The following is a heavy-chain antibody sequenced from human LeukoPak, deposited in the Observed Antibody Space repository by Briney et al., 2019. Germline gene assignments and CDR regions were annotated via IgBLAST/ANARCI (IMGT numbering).Heavy chain of an antibody. J-gene: IGHJ5*02. CDR3: ARDRGSYRNFDWFDP. V-gene: IGHV3-33*01. CDR2: IWYDGGNK. Sequence: GGSLRLSCAASGFTFSSYGMHWVRQAPGKGLEWVAVIWYDGGNKYYADSVKGRFTISRDNSKNTLDLQMNSLRAEGTAVYYCARDRGSYRNFDWFDPWGQGTLVTVSS. CDR1: GFTFSSYG. D-gene: IGHD1-26*01.